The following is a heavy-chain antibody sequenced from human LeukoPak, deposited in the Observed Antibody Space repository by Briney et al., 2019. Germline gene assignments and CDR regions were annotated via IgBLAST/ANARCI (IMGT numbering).Heavy chain of an antibody. J-gene: IGHJ3*02. Sequence: SETLSLTCSVSGDSISGNIFYWTWIRQAPGKGLEWIGNIYHTGSTYYNPSLKSRVTIPVDTSKNQFSLNLTSVTAADTAVYYCASDFTIFGVVLSAFNIWGRGRMVTVSS. CDR2: IYHTGST. D-gene: IGHD3-3*01. V-gene: IGHV4-39*01. CDR1: GDSISGNIFY. CDR3: ASDFTIFGVVLSAFNI.